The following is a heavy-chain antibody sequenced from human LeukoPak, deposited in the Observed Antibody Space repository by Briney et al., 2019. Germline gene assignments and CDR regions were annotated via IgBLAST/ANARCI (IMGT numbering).Heavy chain of an antibody. J-gene: IGHJ4*02. V-gene: IGHV3-48*02. D-gene: IGHD3-22*01. CDR1: GFTFSSYS. CDR3: ARDYYDSSGYAVDY. CDR2: ISSSSRTI. Sequence: GGSLRLSCAASGFTFSSYSMNWVRQAPGKGLEWVSYISSSSRTIYYADPVKGRFTISRDNAKNSLYLQMNSLRDEDTAVYYCARDYYDSSGYAVDYWGQGTLVTVSS.